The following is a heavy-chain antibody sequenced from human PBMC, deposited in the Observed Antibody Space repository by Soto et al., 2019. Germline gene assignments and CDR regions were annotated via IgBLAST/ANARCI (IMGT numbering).Heavy chain of an antibody. CDR2: VRNKDTGHTT. CDR3: ARDRVYRGSAIDF. CDR1: GFTFSDHY. Sequence: EVQLVESGGGLVQPGGSLRVSCAASGFTFSDHYMDWVRQAPGRGLEWVGRVRNKDTGHTTAYAASVKGRFTISRDDSRNSVYLQMNDLTTADTAVYYCARDRVYRGSAIDFWGQGTRVTVSS. V-gene: IGHV3-72*01. J-gene: IGHJ3*01. D-gene: IGHD4-4*01.